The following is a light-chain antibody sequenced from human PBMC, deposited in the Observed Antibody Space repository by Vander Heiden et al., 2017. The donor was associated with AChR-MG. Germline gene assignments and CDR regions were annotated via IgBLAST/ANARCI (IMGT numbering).Light chain of an antibody. CDR2: DNS. CDR3: QSYNRRSGYV. CDR1: STNIGARYD. Sequence: PVLPPPLSVPGAPAQTVTISCTGSSTNIGARYDVHWYQQRPGRAPKLIIYDNSNRPSGVPNRFSGSKSGTTASLAITGLQAEDEADYYCQSYNRRSGYVFGPGTKVTVL. V-gene: IGLV1-40*01. J-gene: IGLJ1*01.